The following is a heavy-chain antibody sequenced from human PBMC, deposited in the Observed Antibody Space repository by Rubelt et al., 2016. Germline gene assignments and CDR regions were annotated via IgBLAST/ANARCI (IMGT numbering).Heavy chain of an antibody. J-gene: IGHJ6*02. V-gene: IGHV3-30*18. CDR3: AKTVWFGELLTPNALYYGMDV. CDR2: ISYDGSNK. Sequence: QVQVVESGGGVVQPGRSLRLSCAASGITFSSYGMHWVRQAPGKGLEWVAVISYDGSNKYYADSVKGRFTISRDNSKNTLYLQMNSLRAEDTAVYYCAKTVWFGELLTPNALYYGMDVWGQGTTVTVSS. D-gene: IGHD3-10*01. CDR1: GITFSSYG.